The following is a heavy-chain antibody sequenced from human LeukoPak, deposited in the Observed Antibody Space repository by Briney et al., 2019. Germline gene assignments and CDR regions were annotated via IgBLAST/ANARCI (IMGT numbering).Heavy chain of an antibody. J-gene: IGHJ4*02. Sequence: SGTLSLTCTVSGGSISSGGYYWSWIRQHPGKGLEWIGYIYYSGSTYYNPSLKSRVTISVDTSKNQFSLKLSSVTAADTAVYYCARVHIAAAGSFDYWGQGTLVTVSS. CDR2: IYYSGST. V-gene: IGHV4-31*03. CDR1: GGSISSGGYY. D-gene: IGHD6-13*01. CDR3: ARVHIAAAGSFDY.